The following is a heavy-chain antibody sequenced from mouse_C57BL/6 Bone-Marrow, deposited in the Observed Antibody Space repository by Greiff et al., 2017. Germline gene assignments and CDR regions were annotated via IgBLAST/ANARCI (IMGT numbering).Heavy chain of an antibody. CDR3: TRNYYGSCSYYFDY. CDR2: IYPRDGST. J-gene: IGHJ2*01. D-gene: IGHD1-1*01. CDR1: GYTFTSYD. V-gene: IGHV1-85*01. Sequence: QVQLKQSGPELVKPGASVKLSCKASGYTFTSYDINWVKQRPGPGLEWIGGIYPRDGSTKYNEKFKGKATLTVDTSSSTAYMELHSLTSDDSAFYFCTRNYYGSCSYYFDYRGQGTTLTVSS.